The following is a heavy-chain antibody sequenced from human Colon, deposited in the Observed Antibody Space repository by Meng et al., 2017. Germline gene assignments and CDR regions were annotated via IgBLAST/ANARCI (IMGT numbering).Heavy chain of an antibody. CDR2: IAHTGRT. Sequence: QMQLRESGPGLVKPSGTLSPTCAVSGASISTTNWWTWFRQSPGKGLEWIGEIAHTGRTNYNRSLKSRVSISMDKSKNHFSLNVTSVTAADTAVYYCGTTDINYCPIHYWGQGTLVTVSS. CDR1: GASISTTNW. V-gene: IGHV4-4*02. J-gene: IGHJ4*02. D-gene: IGHD1/OR15-1a*01. CDR3: GTTDINYCPIHY.